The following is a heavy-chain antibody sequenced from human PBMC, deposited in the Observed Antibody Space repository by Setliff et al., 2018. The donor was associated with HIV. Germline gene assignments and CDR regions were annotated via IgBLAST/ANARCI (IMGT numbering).Heavy chain of an antibody. CDR3: TAFKAGL. CDR2: IRSKTKNYAT. J-gene: IGHJ4*02. V-gene: IGHV3-73*01. D-gene: IGHD3-3*02. Sequence: GGSLRLSCAASGFTFSGSAMHWVRQASGKGLEWVGRIRSKTKNYATAYAASVKGRFTISRDDSKNTAYLQMDSLKTEDTAVYYCTAFKAGLWGQGTLVTVSS. CDR1: GFTFSGSA.